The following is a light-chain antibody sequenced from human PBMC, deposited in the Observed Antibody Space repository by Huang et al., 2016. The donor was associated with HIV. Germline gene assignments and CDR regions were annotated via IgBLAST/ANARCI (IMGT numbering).Light chain of an antibody. CDR3: QQSMILPRT. CDR2: AAS. J-gene: IGKJ4*01. CDR1: ENIVYS. V-gene: IGKV1-39*01. Sequence: DIQLTQSPSSLSASVGDGITITCRASENIVYSLSWFQQRPGHAPKALIYAASRLHAGVPSKFSGTGSGTNFTLSINGLGPEDFATYYCQQSMILPRTYGGGTKVDI.